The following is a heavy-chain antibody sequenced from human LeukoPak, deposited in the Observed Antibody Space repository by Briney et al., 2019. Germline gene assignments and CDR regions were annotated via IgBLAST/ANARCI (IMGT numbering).Heavy chain of an antibody. CDR3: ARGGSGGSCCHDY. CDR1: GGSFSGYY. V-gene: IGHV4-34*01. J-gene: IGHJ4*02. CDR2: INHSGST. Sequence: SETLSLTCAVYGGSFSGYYWSWIRQPPGKGLEWIGEINHSGSTNYNPSLKSRVTISVDTSKNQFSLKLSSVTAAGTAVYYCARGGSGGSCCHDYWGQGTLVTVSS. D-gene: IGHD2-15*01.